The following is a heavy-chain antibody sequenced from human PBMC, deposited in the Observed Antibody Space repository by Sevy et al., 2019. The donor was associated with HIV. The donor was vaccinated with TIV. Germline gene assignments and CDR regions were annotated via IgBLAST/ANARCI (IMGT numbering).Heavy chain of an antibody. CDR2: ISGSGGST. J-gene: IGHJ6*02. CDR1: GFTFSSYA. V-gene: IGHV3-23*01. D-gene: IGHD2-2*01. Sequence: GGSLRLSCAASGFTFSSYAMSWVRQAPGKGLEWVSAISGSGGSTYYADSVKGRCTISRDNAKNTLYLQMNSLRAEDTAVYYCAKGRGYCSSTSCSYHYGMDVWGQGTTVTVSS. CDR3: AKGRGYCSSTSCSYHYGMDV.